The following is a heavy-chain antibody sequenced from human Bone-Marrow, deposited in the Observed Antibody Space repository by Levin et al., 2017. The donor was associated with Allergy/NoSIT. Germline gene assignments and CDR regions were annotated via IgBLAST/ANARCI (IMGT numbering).Heavy chain of an antibody. CDR1: GFPFSSYS. CDR2: ITSSGTYI. J-gene: IGHJ5*02. D-gene: IGHD5-12*01. V-gene: IGHV3-21*01. CDR3: ARGLEYSGLP. Sequence: GESLKISCAASGFPFSSYSMNWVRQAPGKGLDWVSSITSSGTYIYYADSVKGRFTISRDNAKNSLFLQMNSLTAADTAVYYCARGLEYSGLPWGQGTLVTVSS.